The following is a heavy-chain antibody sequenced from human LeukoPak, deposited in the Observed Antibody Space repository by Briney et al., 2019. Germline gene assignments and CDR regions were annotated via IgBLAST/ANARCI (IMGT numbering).Heavy chain of an antibody. Sequence: PGGSLRLSCAASGFTFSNFAMHWVRQAPGKGLEWLAVISKDGNNKYYRDSVKGRFTLSRDNSKDTLYLQMDSLSTDDTAVYYCARSRQTWIYYFDYWGQGTLVPVSS. V-gene: IGHV3-30*04. CDR2: ISKDGNNK. J-gene: IGHJ4*02. D-gene: IGHD2-2*03. CDR1: GFTFSNFA. CDR3: ARSRQTWIYYFDY.